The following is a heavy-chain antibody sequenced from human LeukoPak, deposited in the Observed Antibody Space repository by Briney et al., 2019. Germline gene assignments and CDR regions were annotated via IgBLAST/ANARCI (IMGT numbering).Heavy chain of an antibody. D-gene: IGHD2-21*01. CDR3: ATDVHGAGVIPWFDP. J-gene: IGHJ5*02. CDR1: GYTLTELS. CDR2: FDPEDGET. V-gene: IGHV1-24*01. Sequence: ASVKVSCKVSGYTLTELSMHWVRQAPGKGLERMGGFDPEDGETIYAQKFQGRVTMTEDTSTDTAYMELSSLRSEDTAVYYCATDVHGAGVIPWFDPWGQGTLVTVSS.